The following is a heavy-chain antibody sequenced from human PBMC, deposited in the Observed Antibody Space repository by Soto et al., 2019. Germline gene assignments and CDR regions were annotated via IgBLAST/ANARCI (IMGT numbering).Heavy chain of an antibody. Sequence: PSETLSLTCTVSGGSVSSGSYYWSWIRQPPGKGLEWIGYIYYSGSTNYNPSLKSRVTISVDTSKNQFSLKLSSVTAADTAVYYCARVPVDTAMVNYFDYWGQGNLVTVSS. CDR1: GGSVSSGSYY. CDR2: IYYSGST. V-gene: IGHV4-61*01. CDR3: ARVPVDTAMVNYFDY. D-gene: IGHD5-18*01. J-gene: IGHJ4*02.